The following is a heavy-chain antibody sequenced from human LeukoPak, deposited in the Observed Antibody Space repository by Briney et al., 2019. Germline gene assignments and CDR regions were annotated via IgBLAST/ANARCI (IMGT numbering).Heavy chain of an antibody. D-gene: IGHD4-11*01. J-gene: IGHJ4*02. CDR3: TAPTTVDY. CDR2: IRGKTDSYAT. V-gene: IGHV3-73*01. Sequence: PGGSLRLSCAASGFTFSGSTMHWVRQASGKGLEWVGHIRGKTDSYATVYAASVKDRFTISRDDSKSTTYLQMSSLKTEDTAVYYCTAPTTVDYWGQGTLVTVS. CDR1: GFTFSGST.